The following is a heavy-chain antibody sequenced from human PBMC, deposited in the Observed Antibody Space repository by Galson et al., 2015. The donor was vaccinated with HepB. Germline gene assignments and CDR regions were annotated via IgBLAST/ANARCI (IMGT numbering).Heavy chain of an antibody. V-gene: IGHV1-3*01. D-gene: IGHD3-9*01. CDR3: ASGGAWHYDILTGSWDY. Sequence: SVKVSCKASGYTFTSYAMHWVRQAPGQRLEWMGWINAGNGNTKYSQKFQGRVTITRDTSASTAYMELSSLRSEDTAVYYCASGGAWHYDILTGSWDYWGQGTLVTVSS. CDR2: INAGNGNT. J-gene: IGHJ4*02. CDR1: GYTFTSYA.